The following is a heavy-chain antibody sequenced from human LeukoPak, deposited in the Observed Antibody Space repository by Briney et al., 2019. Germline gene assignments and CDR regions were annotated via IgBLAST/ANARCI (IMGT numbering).Heavy chain of an antibody. CDR3: ARLGGYNLSRNAFDI. CDR1: GGSVSSNAYY. Sequence: NSSETLSLTCTVSGGSVSSNAYYWGWIRQTPGKGLEWIGNAYFSGHKYYNPSLKSRVTIFVDTSKNEFSLKLSSVTAADTAVYYCARLGGYNLSRNAFDIWGRGTLVTVSS. CDR2: AYFSGHK. V-gene: IGHV4-39*01. D-gene: IGHD5-24*01. J-gene: IGHJ3*02.